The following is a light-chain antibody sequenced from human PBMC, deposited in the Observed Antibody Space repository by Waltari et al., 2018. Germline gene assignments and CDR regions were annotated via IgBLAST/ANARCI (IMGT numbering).Light chain of an antibody. J-gene: IGLJ1*01. CDR3: SSYVTGNSYV. CDR1: SSDVGGYDY. Sequence: QSALTQPASVSGSPGQSITIPCTGTSSDVGGYDYVSWYQPHPGRAPKLLIFDVSYRLSGVSDRFSGSKSGNTASLTISGLQAEDEAHYFCSSYVTGNSYVFGTATKVTVL. V-gene: IGLV2-14*03. CDR2: DVS.